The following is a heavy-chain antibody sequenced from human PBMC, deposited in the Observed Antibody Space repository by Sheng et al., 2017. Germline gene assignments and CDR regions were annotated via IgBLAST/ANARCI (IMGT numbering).Heavy chain of an antibody. Sequence: QVQLVQSGAEVKKPGSSVKVSCKASGGTFSSYTISWVRQAPGQGLEWMGRIIPILGIANYAQKFQGRVTITADKSTSTAYMELSSLRSEDTAVYYCARDWDSYGYNWFDPWGQGTLVTVSS. J-gene: IGHJ5*02. D-gene: IGHD5-18*01. CDR2: IIPILGIA. CDR3: ARDWDSYGYNWFDP. CDR1: GGTFSSYT. V-gene: IGHV1-69*08.